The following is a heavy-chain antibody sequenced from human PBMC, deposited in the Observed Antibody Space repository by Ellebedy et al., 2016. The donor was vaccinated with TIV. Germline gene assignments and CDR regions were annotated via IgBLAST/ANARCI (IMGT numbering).Heavy chain of an antibody. J-gene: IGHJ4*02. Sequence: AASVKVSCKASGGTFSSYAISWVRQAPGQGLEWMGRIIPILGIANYAQKFQGRVTITADKSTSTAYMELSSLRSEDTAVYYCARDGYYGSGSYLSDYWGQGTLVTVSS. CDR2: IIPILGIA. V-gene: IGHV1-69*04. D-gene: IGHD3-10*01. CDR3: ARDGYYGSGSYLSDY. CDR1: GGTFSSYA.